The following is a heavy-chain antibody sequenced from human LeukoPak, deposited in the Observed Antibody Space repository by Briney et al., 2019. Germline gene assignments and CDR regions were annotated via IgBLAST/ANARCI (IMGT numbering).Heavy chain of an antibody. V-gene: IGHV3-7*01. CDR2: IKQDGSEQ. D-gene: IGHD4-11*01. CDR3: ARDSGLHDAFDI. Sequence: GGSLRLSCAASGFTFSSYWMSWVRQAPGKGLEWVANIKQDGSEQYYVDSVKGRFTISRDNAKNSLHLQMNSLRAEDTAVYYCARDSGLHDAFDIWGQGTMVTVSS. J-gene: IGHJ3*02. CDR1: GFTFSSYW.